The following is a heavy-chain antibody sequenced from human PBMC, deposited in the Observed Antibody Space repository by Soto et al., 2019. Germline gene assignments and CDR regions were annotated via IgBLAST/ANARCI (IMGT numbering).Heavy chain of an antibody. V-gene: IGHV1-18*01. CDR3: ASHVIVAGSYFFEY. CDR1: GYTFTSHG. J-gene: IGHJ4*02. Sequence: QVQLVQSGAEVKKPGASVKVSCQASGYTFTSHGFSWLRQAPGQGLEWMGWISGYNGNTKYPQHLQGRVTMTTDRSTGTTFMELTNLRSDDTAVYYCASHVIVAGSYFFEYCGQGTLVTVSS. CDR2: ISGYNGNT. D-gene: IGHD6-19*01.